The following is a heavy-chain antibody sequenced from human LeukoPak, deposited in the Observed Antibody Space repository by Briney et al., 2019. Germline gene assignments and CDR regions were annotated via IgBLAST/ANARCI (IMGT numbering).Heavy chain of an antibody. D-gene: IGHD4-23*01. Sequence: GASVKVSCKASGGTFSSYAISWVRQAPGQGLEWMGGIIPIFGTANYAQKFQGRVTITAVDSMRTAYMELSSLRSEDTAVYYCARGWLAETTVVTPYNYWGQGTLVTVSS. CDR1: GGTFSSYA. CDR2: IIPIFGTA. CDR3: ARGWLAETTVVTPYNY. V-gene: IGHV1-69*13. J-gene: IGHJ4*02.